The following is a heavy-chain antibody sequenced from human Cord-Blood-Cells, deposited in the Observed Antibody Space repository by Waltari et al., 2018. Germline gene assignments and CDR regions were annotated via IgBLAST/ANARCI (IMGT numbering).Heavy chain of an antibody. Sequence: QVQLVQSGAEVKKPGSSMKVSCKASVGPFSSYAISWVRQAPGQGLEWMGGIIPIFGTAKYAQKFQGRVTITADESTSTAYMELSSLRSEDTAVYYCARVGSIAATTNWFDPWGQGTLVTVSS. D-gene: IGHD6-13*01. J-gene: IGHJ5*02. CDR3: ARVGSIAATTNWFDP. CDR2: IIPIFGTA. V-gene: IGHV1-69*01. CDR1: VGPFSSYA.